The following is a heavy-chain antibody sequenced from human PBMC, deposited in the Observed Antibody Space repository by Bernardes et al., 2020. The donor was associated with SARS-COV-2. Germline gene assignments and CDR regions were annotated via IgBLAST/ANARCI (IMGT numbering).Heavy chain of an antibody. CDR2: IAANAVDT. J-gene: IGHJ4*02. V-gene: IGHV3-23*01. D-gene: IGHD2-8*01. Sequence: AESLCLSCAASGFTFNNYAINWVRATPGKGLQWVSSIAANAVDTYHADSVRGRFTTSRDNSKSTVLLQMNNLRAEDTAIYYCAKGTMQSCASTKCYPFDYWGQGALVIVSS. CDR3: AKGTMQSCASTKCYPFDY. CDR1: GFTFNNYA.